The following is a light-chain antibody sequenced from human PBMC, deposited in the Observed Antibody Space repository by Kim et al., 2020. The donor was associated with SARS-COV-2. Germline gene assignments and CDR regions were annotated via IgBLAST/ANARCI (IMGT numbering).Light chain of an antibody. V-gene: IGKV3-11*01. CDR1: QSVSSY. Sequence: EIVMTQSPATLSLSPGERATLSCRASQSVSSYLAWYQQKPGQAPRLLIYDAYKRATGIPARFSGSGSGTEFTLTISSLEPEDFAVYYCQQRYTWPQLTFGGGTKVDIK. CDR2: DAY. CDR3: QQRYTWPQLT. J-gene: IGKJ4*01.